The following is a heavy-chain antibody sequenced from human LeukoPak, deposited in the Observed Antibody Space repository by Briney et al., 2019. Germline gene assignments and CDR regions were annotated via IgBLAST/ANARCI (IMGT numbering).Heavy chain of an antibody. CDR1: GVSINDYY. Sequence: SETLSLTCVVFGVSINDYYWSWVRQAPGKGVEWIGEISHTEGTRYNPSLASRVTMSVGTSENQLSLKLIFVTAADTAVYYCARIRCGHSGSVCYNHWGLGTLVTVSS. D-gene: IGHD3-9*01. CDR3: ARIRCGHSGSVCYNH. CDR2: ISHTEGT. J-gene: IGHJ4*02. V-gene: IGHV4-34*01.